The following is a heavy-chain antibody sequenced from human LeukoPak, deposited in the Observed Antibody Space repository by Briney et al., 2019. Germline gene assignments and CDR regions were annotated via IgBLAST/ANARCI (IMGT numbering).Heavy chain of an antibody. CDR3: ARVRSVAGPANFDY. D-gene: IGHD6-19*01. Sequence: AASVKVSCKASGYTFTGYYMHWVRQAPGQGLEWMGRINPNSGGTNYAQKFQGRVTMTRDTSISTAYMELSRLRSDDTAVYYCARVRSVAGPANFDYWGQGTLVTVSS. CDR2: INPNSGGT. V-gene: IGHV1-2*06. J-gene: IGHJ4*02. CDR1: GYTFTGYY.